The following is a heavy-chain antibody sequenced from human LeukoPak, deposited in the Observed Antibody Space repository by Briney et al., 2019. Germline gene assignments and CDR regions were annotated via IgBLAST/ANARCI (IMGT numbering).Heavy chain of an antibody. J-gene: IGHJ4*02. CDR1: GGSISSGGYY. CDR2: IFYSGST. V-gene: IGHV4-31*03. Sequence: SQTLSLTCTVSGGSISSGGYYWSWIRQHPGKGLEWIGYIFYSGSTYYNSSLKSRVTISVDTSENQFSLRLSSVTAADTAVYYCARYYTAMVNFDYWGQGTLVTVSS. CDR3: ARYYTAMVNFDY. D-gene: IGHD5-18*01.